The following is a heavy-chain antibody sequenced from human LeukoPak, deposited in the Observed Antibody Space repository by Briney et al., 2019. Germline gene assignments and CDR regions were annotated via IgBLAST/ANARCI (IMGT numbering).Heavy chain of an antibody. Sequence: GESLKISCKCSGYSFTSYWIGWVRQMPGKRLEWVGIIYPGDSDTRYSPSFQGQVTISADKSISIAYLQWSSLKASDTAMYYCARRYYYGSGSYSWIFDYWGQGTLVTVSS. CDR1: GYSFTSYW. J-gene: IGHJ4*02. D-gene: IGHD3-10*01. V-gene: IGHV5-51*01. CDR3: ARRYYYGSGSYSWIFDY. CDR2: IYPGDSDT.